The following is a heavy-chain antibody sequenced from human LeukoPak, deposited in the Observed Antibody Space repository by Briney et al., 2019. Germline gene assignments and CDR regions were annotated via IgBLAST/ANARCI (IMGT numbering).Heavy chain of an antibody. J-gene: IGHJ4*02. CDR2: INHSGST. V-gene: IGHV4-34*01. CDR1: GGSFSGYY. Sequence: SETLSLTCAVYGGSFSGYYWSWIRQPPGKGLEWIQEINHSGSTNCNPSLKSRVTISVDTSKNQFSLKLSSVTAADTAVYYCARGQRLHYYGSGSYPYWGQGTLVTVSS. CDR3: ARGQRLHYYGSGSYPY. D-gene: IGHD3-10*01.